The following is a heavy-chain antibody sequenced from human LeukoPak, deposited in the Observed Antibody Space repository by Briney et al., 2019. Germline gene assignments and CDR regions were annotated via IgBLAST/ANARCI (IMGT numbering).Heavy chain of an antibody. CDR1: GFTFSSYG. J-gene: IGHJ3*02. D-gene: IGHD3-22*01. CDR2: IRYDGSNK. CDR3: AKGGYDSSGFNAFDI. V-gene: IGHV3-30*02. Sequence: GGSLRLSCAASGFTFSSYGMHWVRQAPGKGLEWVAFIRYDGSNKYYADSVKGRFTIPRDNSKNTLYLQMNSLRAEDTAVYYCAKGGYDSSGFNAFDIWGQGTMVTVSS.